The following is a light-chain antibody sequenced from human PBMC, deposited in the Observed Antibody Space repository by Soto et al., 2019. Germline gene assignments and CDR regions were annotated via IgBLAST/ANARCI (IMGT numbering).Light chain of an antibody. CDR1: ESVTSSC. Sequence: EIVLTQSPATLSLSPGERATLSCTASESVTSSCLSWYQRKPGQAPRLLIHTTSTTATDIPDRFSGSGSGTDCTLTNRRLEAEYFALYYCQQGGDSPPFSFGPGARVDI. V-gene: IGKV3-20*01. CDR3: QQGGDSPPFS. J-gene: IGKJ3*01. CDR2: TTS.